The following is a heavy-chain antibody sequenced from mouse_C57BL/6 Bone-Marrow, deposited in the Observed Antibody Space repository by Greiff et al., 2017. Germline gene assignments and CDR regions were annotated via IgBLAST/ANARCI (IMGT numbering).Heavy chain of an antibody. CDR2: ISSGGSYT. Sequence: EVQLVESGGDLVKPGGSLKLSCAASGFTFSSYGMSWVRQTPDKRLEWVATISSGGSYTYYPDSVTGRFTISRDNAKNALYLQMSSLKSEDTSMYYCSRRGGTWFAYWGQGALVTVSA. V-gene: IGHV5-6*01. CDR1: GFTFSSYG. J-gene: IGHJ3*01. CDR3: SRRGGTWFAY.